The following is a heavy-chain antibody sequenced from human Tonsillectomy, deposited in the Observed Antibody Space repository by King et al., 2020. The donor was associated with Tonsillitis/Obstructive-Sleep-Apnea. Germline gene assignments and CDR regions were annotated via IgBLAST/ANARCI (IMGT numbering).Heavy chain of an antibody. CDR1: GGSISSGGYY. Sequence: MQLQESGPGLVKPSQTLSLTCTVSGGSISSGGYYWSWIRQHPGKGLEWMGYIYYSGSTYYNPSLKSRVTISVDTSKNQFSLKLSSVTAADTAVYYCGGDALGYCSGGRCSHFEYWGQGTLVTVSS. V-gene: IGHV4-31*03. J-gene: IGHJ4*02. CDR3: GGDALGYCSGGRCSHFEY. CDR2: IYYSGST. D-gene: IGHD2-15*01.